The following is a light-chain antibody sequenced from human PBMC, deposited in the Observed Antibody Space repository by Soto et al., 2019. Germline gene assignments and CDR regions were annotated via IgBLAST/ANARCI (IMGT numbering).Light chain of an antibody. CDR2: GAS. Sequence: EMVLTQSPGTLSLSPGERATLSCRASQSISSSYLAWYQQKPGQAPRLLIYGASSRATGIPDRFSGSGSGTDFTLTISRLEPEDFAVYYCQQFDNSPPRYTFGQGTKLEIK. J-gene: IGKJ2*01. CDR3: QQFDNSPPRYT. CDR1: QSISSSY. V-gene: IGKV3-20*01.